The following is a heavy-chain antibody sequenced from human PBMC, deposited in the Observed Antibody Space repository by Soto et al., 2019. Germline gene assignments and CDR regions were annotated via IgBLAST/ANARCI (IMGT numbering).Heavy chain of an antibody. CDR1: GFTFSNYA. D-gene: IGHD2-15*01. CDR2: FSSGGGGT. Sequence: GGSLRLSCTASGFTFSNYAMSWVRQAPGKGLEWVSTFSSGGGGTYYADSVKGRFAISRDNSKNTLSLQMNSLRAEDTAVYYCTKANRYCSGANCFTFDYWGLGTLVTVSS. J-gene: IGHJ4*02. CDR3: TKANRYCSGANCFTFDY. V-gene: IGHV3-23*01.